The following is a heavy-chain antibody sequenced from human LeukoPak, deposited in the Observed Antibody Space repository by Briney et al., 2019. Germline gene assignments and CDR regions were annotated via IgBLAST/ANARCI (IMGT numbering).Heavy chain of an antibody. CDR3: AKTATETTVVTDYFDY. CDR2: ISGNGGRT. V-gene: IGHV3-23*01. Sequence: PGGSLRLSCAASGFTFSSYVMSWVRQAPGKGLEWVSTISGNGGRTFYADSVKGRFTISRDNSQDTLYLQMSSLRAEDTAVYYCAKTATETTVVTDYFDYWGQGTLVTVSS. D-gene: IGHD4-17*01. J-gene: IGHJ4*02. CDR1: GFTFSSYV.